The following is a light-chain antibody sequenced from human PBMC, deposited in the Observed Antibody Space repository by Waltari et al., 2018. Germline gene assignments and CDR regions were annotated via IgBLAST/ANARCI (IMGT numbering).Light chain of an antibody. CDR1: SSDVGSYNF. J-gene: IGLJ6*01. V-gene: IGLV2-23*02. CDR2: EVS. Sequence: QSALTQPASVSGSPGQSITISCTGTSSDVGSYNFVSWYQQHPGKAPRLIISEVSERPAGVSNRFSGSKSDNTASLTISGLQAEDEADYDCCSYKGSLINVFGSGTKVTVL. CDR3: CSYKGSLINV.